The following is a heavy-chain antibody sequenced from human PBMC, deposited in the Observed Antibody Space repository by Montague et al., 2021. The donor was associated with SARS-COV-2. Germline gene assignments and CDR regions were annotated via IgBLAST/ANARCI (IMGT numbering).Heavy chain of an antibody. CDR2: IYYSRST. J-gene: IGHJ4*02. Sequence: SETLSLTCTVSGGSISSSNYYWVRIRQPPGLELVGIVYIYYSRSTYYSPTLKIRVTISVDTSKNQFSLKLSSVTAADTAVYYCARHPLGYCSSTSCYVGWGQGTLVTVSS. CDR3: ARHPLGYCSSTSCYVG. CDR1: GGSISSSNYY. V-gene: IGHV4-39*01. D-gene: IGHD2-2*01.